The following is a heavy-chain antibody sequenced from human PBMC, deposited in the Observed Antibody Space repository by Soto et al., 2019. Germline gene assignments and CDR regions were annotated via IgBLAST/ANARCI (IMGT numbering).Heavy chain of an antibody. CDR2: INPSGGST. Sequence: GASVKVSCKASGYTFTSYYMHWVRQAPGQGLEWMGIINPSGGSTSYAQKFQGRVTMTRDTSTSTVYTELSSLRSEDTAVYYCARDPKTYCSSTSCYPSGMDVWGQGTTVTVSS. V-gene: IGHV1-46*01. CDR1: GYTFTSYY. J-gene: IGHJ6*02. CDR3: ARDPKTYCSSTSCYPSGMDV. D-gene: IGHD2-2*01.